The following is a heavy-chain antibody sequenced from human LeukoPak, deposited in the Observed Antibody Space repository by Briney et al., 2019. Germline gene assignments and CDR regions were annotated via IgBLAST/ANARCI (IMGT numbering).Heavy chain of an antibody. V-gene: IGHV3-48*01. D-gene: IGHD3-9*01. CDR1: GFTFSSYS. J-gene: IGHJ4*02. CDR3: ARKMDDILTGYNDY. CDR2: ISSSSSTI. Sequence: GGSLRLSCAASGFTFSSYSMNWVRQAPGKGLEWVSYISSSSSTIYYADSVKGRFTISRDNAKNSLHLQMNSLRAEDTAVYYCARKMDDILTGYNDYWGQGTLVTVSS.